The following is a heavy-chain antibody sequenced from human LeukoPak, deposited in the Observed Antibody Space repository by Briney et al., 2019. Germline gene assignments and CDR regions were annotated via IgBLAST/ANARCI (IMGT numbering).Heavy chain of an antibody. Sequence: PGGSLRLSCAASGFTFSSYAMSWVRQAPGKGLEWISAISGSGGTTYYADSVKGRFTISRDNSKNTLFLQMNSLRAEDTAVYYCAKENPRIAARISDYWGQGTLVTVSS. D-gene: IGHD6-6*01. CDR2: ISGSGGTT. V-gene: IGHV3-23*01. CDR1: GFTFSSYA. J-gene: IGHJ4*02. CDR3: AKENPRIAARISDY.